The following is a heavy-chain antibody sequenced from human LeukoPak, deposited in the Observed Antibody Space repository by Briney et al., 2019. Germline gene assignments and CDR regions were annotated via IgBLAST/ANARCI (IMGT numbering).Heavy chain of an antibody. CDR2: ISWNSGSI. D-gene: IGHD1-26*01. J-gene: IGHJ4*02. V-gene: IGHV3-9*01. Sequence: SLRLSCAASGFTFDDYAMHWVRQTPGKGLEWVSGISWNSGSIGYADSVKGRFTISRDNAKNSLYLQMNSLRAEDTALYYCAKVDRSGSYCYFDYWGQGTLVTVSS. CDR3: AKVDRSGSYCYFDY. CDR1: GFTFDDYA.